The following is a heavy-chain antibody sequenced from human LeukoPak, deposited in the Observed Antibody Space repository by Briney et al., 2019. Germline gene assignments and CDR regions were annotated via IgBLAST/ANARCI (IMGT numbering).Heavy chain of an antibody. CDR3: AKWGAPRGVVVVPAGAAFDI. D-gene: IGHD2-2*01. J-gene: IGHJ3*02. CDR2: ISYDGSNK. CDR1: GFTFSSYA. V-gene: IGHV3-30*04. Sequence: PGRSLRLSCAASGFTFSSYAMHWVRQAPGKGLEWVAVISYDGSNKYYADSVKGRFTISRDNSKNTLYLQMNSLRAEDTAVYYCAKWGAPRGVVVVPAGAAFDIWGQGTMVTVSS.